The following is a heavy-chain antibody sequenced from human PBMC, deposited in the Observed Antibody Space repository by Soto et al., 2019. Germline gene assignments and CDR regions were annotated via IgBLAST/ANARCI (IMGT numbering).Heavy chain of an antibody. J-gene: IGHJ6*02. CDR3: ARDDYVYGMDV. CDR2: IYSGGST. D-gene: IGHD3-16*01. CDR1: GFTVSSNY. V-gene: IGHV3-53*01. Sequence: GGSLRLSCAASGFTVSSNYISWVRQAPGKGLEWVSVIYSGGSTYYADSVKGRFTISRDNSKNTLYLQMSSLRAEDTAVYYCARDDYVYGMDVWGQGTTVTVSS.